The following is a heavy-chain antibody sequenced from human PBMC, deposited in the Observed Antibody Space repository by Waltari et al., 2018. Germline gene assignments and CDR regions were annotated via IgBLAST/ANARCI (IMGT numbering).Heavy chain of an antibody. J-gene: IGHJ4*02. D-gene: IGHD3-22*01. CDR2: LSSGGSI. CDR1: GGSISSHY. Sequence: QVQLQESGPGLVKPSEPLSLPCTVSGGSISSHYWSWIRQPAGEGLEWIGRLSSGGSIDYNPSLNSRVTMSLDTSKNQMSLKLSSVTAADTAVYYCARGGAHYFEASDFDYWGQGTRVTVSS. CDR3: ARGGAHYFEASDFDY. V-gene: IGHV4-4*07.